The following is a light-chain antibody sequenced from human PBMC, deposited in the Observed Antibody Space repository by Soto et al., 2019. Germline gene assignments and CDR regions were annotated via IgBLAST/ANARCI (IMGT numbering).Light chain of an antibody. CDR2: GAS. CDR1: QGISSR. V-gene: IGKV1-12*01. CDR3: QQANSFPFT. J-gene: IGKJ3*01. Sequence: EIQMTQSPSSVSASPGERVTLSCRASQGISSRLAWYQQKPGKAPSLLIYGASTLHSGIPSRFSGSGSGTDFTLTISRLQPEDSAAYYCQQANSFPFTFGPGTKVDIK.